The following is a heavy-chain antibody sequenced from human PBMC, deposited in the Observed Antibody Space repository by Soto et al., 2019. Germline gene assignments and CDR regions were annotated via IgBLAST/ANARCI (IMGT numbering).Heavy chain of an antibody. CDR2: IYYSGST. CDR1: GGSISSGGYY. V-gene: IGHV4-31*03. J-gene: IGHJ4*02. D-gene: IGHD3-10*01. Sequence: SETLSLTCTVSGGSISSGGYYWSWIRQHPGKGLEWIGYIYYSGSTYYNPSLKSRVTISVDTSKNQFSLKLSSVTAADTAVYYCARGPYGSGSYYQKPPWSLDNWGQGTLSPSPQ. CDR3: ARGPYGSGSYYQKPPWSLDN.